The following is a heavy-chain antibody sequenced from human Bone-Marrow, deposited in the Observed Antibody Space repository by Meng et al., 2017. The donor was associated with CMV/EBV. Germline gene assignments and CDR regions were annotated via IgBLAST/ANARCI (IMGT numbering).Heavy chain of an antibody. J-gene: IGHJ6*02. Sequence: GESLKISCAASGFAFTNAWMNWVRQAPGKGLEWVGRIRSKTDGGTIEYVAPVKGRFTIFRDNAKNTLYLQMNSLRAEDTAVYYCARDVRFLLSPYYGMDVWGQGTTVTVSS. CDR3: ARDVRFLLSPYYGMDV. CDR1: GFAFTNAW. CDR2: IRSKTDGGTI. V-gene: IGHV3-15*05. D-gene: IGHD2-2*01.